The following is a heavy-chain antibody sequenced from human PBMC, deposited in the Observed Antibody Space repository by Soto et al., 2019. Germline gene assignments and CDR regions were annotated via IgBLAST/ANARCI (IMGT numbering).Heavy chain of an antibody. D-gene: IGHD6-19*01. CDR2: ISSSSSYI. Sequence: GGSLRLSCAASGFTFSSYSMNWVRQAPGKGLEWVSSISSSSSYIYYADSVKGRFTISRDNAKNSLYLQMNSLRAEDTAVYYCARSRAVADYGMDVWGQGTTVTVSS. V-gene: IGHV3-21*01. J-gene: IGHJ6*02. CDR3: ARSRAVADYGMDV. CDR1: GFTFSSYS.